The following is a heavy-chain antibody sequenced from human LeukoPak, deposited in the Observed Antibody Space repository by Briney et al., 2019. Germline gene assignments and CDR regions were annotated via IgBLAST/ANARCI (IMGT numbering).Heavy chain of an antibody. CDR3: AKQSPLGYCSSTSCYASDY. CDR1: GFTFSSYA. Sequence: GGSLRLSCAASGFTFSSYAMSWVRQAPGKGLEWVSAISGSGGSTYYADSVKGRFTISRDNSKNTLYLQMNSLRAEDTAVYYCAKQSPLGYCSSTSCYASDYWGQGTLVTVCS. CDR2: ISGSGGST. J-gene: IGHJ4*02. D-gene: IGHD2-2*01. V-gene: IGHV3-23*01.